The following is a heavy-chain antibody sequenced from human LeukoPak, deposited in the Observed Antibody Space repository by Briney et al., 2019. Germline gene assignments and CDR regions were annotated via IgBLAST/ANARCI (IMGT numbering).Heavy chain of an antibody. J-gene: IGHJ6*03. CDR2: ISGSGATT. CDR3: AKGYSFGCCNYYYMDA. CDR1: GFPFRSYA. D-gene: IGHD5-18*01. V-gene: IGHV3-23*01. Sequence: GGSLRLSCAASGFPFRSYAMSWVRQAPGKGLEWVSAISGSGATTYSADSVKGRFTISRDNSKNTLYLQMNSLRAEDTAVYYCAKGYSFGCCNYYYMDAWGKGTTVTVSS.